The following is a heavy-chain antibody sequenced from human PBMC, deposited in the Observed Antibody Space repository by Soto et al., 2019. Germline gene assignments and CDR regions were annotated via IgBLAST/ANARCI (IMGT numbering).Heavy chain of an antibody. CDR1: GGSFSGYY. J-gene: IGHJ4*02. CDR3: ARGFRIAARPGFDY. Sequence: SETLSLTCAVSGGSFSGYYWSWIRQPPGKGLEWIGEINHSGSTNYNPSLKSRVTISVDTSKNQFSLKLSSVTAADTAVYYCARGFRIAARPGFDYWGQGTLVTVSS. CDR2: INHSGST. D-gene: IGHD6-6*01. V-gene: IGHV4-34*01.